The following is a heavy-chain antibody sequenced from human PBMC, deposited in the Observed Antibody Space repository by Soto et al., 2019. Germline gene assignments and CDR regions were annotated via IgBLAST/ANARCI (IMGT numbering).Heavy chain of an antibody. V-gene: IGHV4-39*01. CDR3: ASQHYYDSSGYYVVY. J-gene: IGHJ4*02. D-gene: IGHD3-22*01. CDR2: IHYSGST. CDR1: GGSISSNMYY. Sequence: SETLSLTCTVSGGSISSNMYYWGWIRPPPGKGLEWIGNIHYSGSTYYDSSLQSRVTISIDTSKNQFSLKLSSVTATDTAVYYCASQHYYDSSGYYVVYWGQGTLVTVSS.